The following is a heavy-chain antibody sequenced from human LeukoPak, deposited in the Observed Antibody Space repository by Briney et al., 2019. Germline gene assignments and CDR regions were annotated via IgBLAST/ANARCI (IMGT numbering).Heavy chain of an antibody. J-gene: IGHJ4*02. D-gene: IGHD6-19*01. CDR1: GGSIRSSYYY. V-gene: IGHV4-39*01. CDR3: AVNSYSSSPDY. Sequence: SETLSLTCTVSGGSIRSSYYYWGWIRQPPGKGLEWIGSIYDSGSTYYNPSLKSRVTISVDTSKNQFSLKLSSVTAADTAVYYCAVNSYSSSPDYWGQGTLVTVSS. CDR2: IYDSGST.